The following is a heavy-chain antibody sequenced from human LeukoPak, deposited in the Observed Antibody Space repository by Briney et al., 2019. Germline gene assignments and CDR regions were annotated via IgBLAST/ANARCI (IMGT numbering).Heavy chain of an antibody. Sequence: PGGSLRLSCAASGFTFSSYLMSWVRQAPGKGLEWVANIKQDGSEKYYVDSVKGRFTISRDNAKNSLYLQMNSLRAEDTAVYYCARDKGGSGPFDYWGQGTLGTVSS. CDR1: GFTFSSYL. CDR3: ARDKGGSGPFDY. D-gene: IGHD3-16*01. V-gene: IGHV3-7*01. J-gene: IGHJ4*02. CDR2: IKQDGSEK.